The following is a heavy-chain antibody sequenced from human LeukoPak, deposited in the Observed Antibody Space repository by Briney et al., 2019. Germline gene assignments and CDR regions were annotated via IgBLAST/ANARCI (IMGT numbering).Heavy chain of an antibody. Sequence: PGGSLRLSCAASGFTFSSYAMHWVRQAPGKGLEWVAVISYDGSNKYYADSVKGRFTISRDNSKNTLYLQMNSLRAEDTAVYYCARPPLRFLEYHVFDYWGQGTLVTVSS. D-gene: IGHD3-3*01. J-gene: IGHJ4*02. CDR1: GFTFSSYA. V-gene: IGHV3-30*04. CDR3: ARPPLRFLEYHVFDY. CDR2: ISYDGSNK.